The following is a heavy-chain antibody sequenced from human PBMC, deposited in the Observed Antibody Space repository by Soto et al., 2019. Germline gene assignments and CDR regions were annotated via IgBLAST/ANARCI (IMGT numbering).Heavy chain of an antibody. CDR3: ARVSRRYCSGGSCYNYFDY. D-gene: IGHD2-15*01. J-gene: IGHJ4*02. V-gene: IGHV1-2*04. Sequence: ASVKVSCKSSGYTFTGYYMHCVRQAPGQGLEWMGWINPNSGGTNYAQKFQGWVTMTRDTSISTAYMELSRLRSDDMAVYYCARVSRRYCSGGSCYNYFDYWGQGTLVTVSS. CDR2: INPNSGGT. CDR1: GYTFTGYY.